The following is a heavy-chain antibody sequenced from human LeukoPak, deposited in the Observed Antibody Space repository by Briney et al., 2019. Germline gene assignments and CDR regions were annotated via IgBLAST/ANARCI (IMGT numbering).Heavy chain of an antibody. CDR1: GYSISSGYY. CDR2: NYHSGST. D-gene: IGHD6-13*01. J-gene: IGHJ3*02. CDR3: ARQAAAAGTDAFDI. V-gene: IGHV4-38-2*01. Sequence: SETLSLTCAVSGYSISSGYYWGWIRQPPGKGLEWIGSNYHSGSTYYNPSLKSRVTISVDTSKNQFSLKLSSVTAADTAVYYCARQAAAAGTDAFDIWGQGTMVTVSS.